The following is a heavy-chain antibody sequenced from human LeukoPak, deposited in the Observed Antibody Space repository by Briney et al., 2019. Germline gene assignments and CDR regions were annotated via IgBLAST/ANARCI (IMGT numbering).Heavy chain of an antibody. CDR3: ARDLYYDSSGYYFVYFDH. J-gene: IGHJ4*02. D-gene: IGHD3-22*01. V-gene: IGHV3-21*01. CDR2: ISSSTNYM. Sequence: GGSLRLSCAASGFTFSSYSMNWVRQAPGKGLEWVSSISSSTNYMYYADSVKGRFTISRDNAKNSLYLQMNSLRAEDTAVYYCARDLYYDSSGYYFVYFDHWGQGTLVTVSS. CDR1: GFTFSSYS.